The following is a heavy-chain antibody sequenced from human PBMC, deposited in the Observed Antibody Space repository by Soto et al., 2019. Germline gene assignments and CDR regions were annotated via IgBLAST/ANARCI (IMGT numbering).Heavy chain of an antibody. CDR2: IYWNDDK. D-gene: IGHD1-26*01. J-gene: IGHJ3*02. V-gene: IGHV2-5*01. Sequence: SGPTLVNPTQTLTLTCTFSGFSFSTRAVGVGWIRQPPGKALEWLALIYWNDDKRYSPSLKNRLTITKDTSKNHVVLTMTNMDLVDTATYYCAHRHELGSFDIWGQGTKVTVSS. CDR3: AHRHELGSFDI. CDR1: GFSFSTRAVG.